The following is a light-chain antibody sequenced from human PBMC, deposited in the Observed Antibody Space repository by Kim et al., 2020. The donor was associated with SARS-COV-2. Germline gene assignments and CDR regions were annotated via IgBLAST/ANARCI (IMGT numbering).Light chain of an antibody. CDR3: NSYTSRSTFV. CDR1: SSDIGANKY. V-gene: IGLV2-14*03. Sequence: QSALTQPASVSGSFGQSITISCTGTSSDIGANKYVSWYQQHPGKAPKLMIYDLSERPSGVSTRFSGSKSGNTASLTISGLQAEDEADYYCNSYTSRSTFVFGTGTKVTVL. CDR2: DLS. J-gene: IGLJ1*01.